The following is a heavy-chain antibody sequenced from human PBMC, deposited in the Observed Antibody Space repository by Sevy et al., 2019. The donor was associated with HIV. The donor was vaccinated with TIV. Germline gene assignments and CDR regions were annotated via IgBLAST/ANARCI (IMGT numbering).Heavy chain of an antibody. CDR1: GFTFSSYA. CDR3: ARDLPPSATTVAHFDC. D-gene: IGHD4-17*01. J-gene: IGHJ4*02. CDR2: ISNSGSSV. V-gene: IGHV3-48*03. Sequence: GGSLRLSCSASGFTFSSYAMHWVRQAPGKGLEWLSYISNSGSSVYYSDSVRGRFTISRDNARNSLYLQMNSLRAEDTAVYYCARDLPPSATTVAHFDCWGQGTLVTVSS.